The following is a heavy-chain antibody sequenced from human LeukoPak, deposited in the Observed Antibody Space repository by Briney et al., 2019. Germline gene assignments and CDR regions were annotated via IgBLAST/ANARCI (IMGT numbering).Heavy chain of an antibody. CDR2: MNPNSGNT. J-gene: IGHJ5*02. V-gene: IGHV1-8*03. Sequence: GASVKVSCKASGYTFTSYDINWVRQATGQGLEQMGWMNPNSGNTGYAQKFQGRVTITRNTSISTAYMELSSLRSEDTAVYYCARGFYCSSTSCYYWFDPWGQGTLVTVSS. D-gene: IGHD2-2*01. CDR3: ARGFYCSSTSCYYWFDP. CDR1: GYTFTSYD.